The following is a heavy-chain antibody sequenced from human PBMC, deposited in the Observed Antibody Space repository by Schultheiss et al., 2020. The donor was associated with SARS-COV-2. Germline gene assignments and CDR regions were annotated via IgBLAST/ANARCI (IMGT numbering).Heavy chain of an antibody. V-gene: IGHV4-61*08. CDR3: AREGAHCDIATCYRWLDP. D-gene: IGHD2-15*01. CDR2: IYYNGST. CDR1: GGSISSGGYY. J-gene: IGHJ5*02. Sequence: SETLSLTCTVSGGSISSGGYYWSWIRQHPGKGLEWIGNIYYNGSTNYNPSLKSRITMSVDTSKKQFFLRLTSVTAADTAVYYCAREGAHCDIATCYRWLDPWGQGTLVTVSS.